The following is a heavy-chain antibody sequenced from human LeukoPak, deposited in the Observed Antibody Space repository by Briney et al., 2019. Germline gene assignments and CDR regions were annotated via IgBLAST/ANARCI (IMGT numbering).Heavy chain of an antibody. V-gene: IGHV1-8*03. CDR3: ARVAGSIDY. CDR1: GYSFTTYD. Sequence: ASVKVSCKASGYSFTTYDINWVRQATGQGLEWMGWMNLKSGYTGYARKFQGRVTITRDTSTSTVYMELSSLRSEDTAVYYCARVAGSIDYWGQGTLVIVSS. J-gene: IGHJ4*02. CDR2: MNLKSGYT. D-gene: IGHD1-26*01.